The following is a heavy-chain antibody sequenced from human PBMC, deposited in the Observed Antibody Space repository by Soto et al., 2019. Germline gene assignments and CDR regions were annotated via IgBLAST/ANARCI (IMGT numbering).Heavy chain of an antibody. D-gene: IGHD1-1*01. V-gene: IGHV3-23*01. CDR1: GFSNLA. CDR2: ISGSDGGA. Sequence: PGGSLRLSCAGSGFSNLAMTWVRQAPGKGLEWVSGISGSDGGAYYAESVRGRFTISRDNTRNSFYLNMDSLRVGDTATYYCVRGTPTPGLDIWGRGTTVTVSS. CDR3: VRGTPTPGLDI. J-gene: IGHJ6*02.